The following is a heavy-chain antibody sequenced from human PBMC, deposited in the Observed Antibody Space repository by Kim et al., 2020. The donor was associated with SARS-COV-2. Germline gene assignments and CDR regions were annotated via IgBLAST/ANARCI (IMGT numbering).Heavy chain of an antibody. Sequence: SETLSLTCAVYGGSFSGYYWSWIRQPPGKGLEWIGEINHSGSTNYNPSLKSRVTISVDTSKNQFSLKLSSVTAADTAVYYCARGQRARFDPWGQGTLVT. V-gene: IGHV4-34*01. J-gene: IGHJ5*02. CDR2: INHSGST. CDR3: ARGQRARFDP. CDR1: GGSFSGYY.